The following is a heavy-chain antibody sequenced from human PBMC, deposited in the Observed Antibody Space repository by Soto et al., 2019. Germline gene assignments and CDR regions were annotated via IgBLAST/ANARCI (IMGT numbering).Heavy chain of an antibody. Sequence: SVNVSCKASGGAFSSYAISWVRQAPGQGLEWMGGIIPIFGTANYAQKFQGRVTITADESTSTAYMELGSLRSEDTAVYYCARGGDIQSSGYLDAFDIWGQGTMVTVSS. D-gene: IGHD3-22*01. CDR1: GGAFSSYA. CDR3: ARGGDIQSSGYLDAFDI. J-gene: IGHJ3*02. V-gene: IGHV1-69*13. CDR2: IIPIFGTA.